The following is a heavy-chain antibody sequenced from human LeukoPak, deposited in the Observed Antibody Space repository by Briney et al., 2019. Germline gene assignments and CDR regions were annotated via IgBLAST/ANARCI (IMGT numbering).Heavy chain of an antibody. CDR2: ISGSGVST. J-gene: IGHJ3*02. CDR1: GFTFSSYA. CDR3: AKALGLDIFGVVIIGGWQGENAFDI. V-gene: IGHV3-23*01. D-gene: IGHD3-3*01. Sequence: PGGSLRLSCAASGFTFSSYAMRWLRQAPGKGLEWGSAISGSGVSTYYADSVKGRFTISRDNFKKTLYLEMNTVRDEDTDVYYCAKALGLDIFGVVIIGGWQGENAFDIWGQGTMVTVSS.